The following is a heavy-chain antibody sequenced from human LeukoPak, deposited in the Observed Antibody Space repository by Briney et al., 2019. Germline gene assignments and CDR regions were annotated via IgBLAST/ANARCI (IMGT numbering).Heavy chain of an antibody. CDR3: ARQDCCSADCYIWKWFDP. D-gene: IGHD2-21*02. V-gene: IGHV4-39*01. J-gene: IGHJ5*02. CDR2: SYYRGST. Sequence: SETLSLTCTVSGGSVSSSSYYWGWIRQPPGKGLVWIGSSYYRGSTYYSPSLESRVTISVDTSKNHFSLRLSSVTAADTAVYYCARQDCCSADCYIWKWFDPWGQGTLVTVSS. CDR1: GGSVSSSSYY.